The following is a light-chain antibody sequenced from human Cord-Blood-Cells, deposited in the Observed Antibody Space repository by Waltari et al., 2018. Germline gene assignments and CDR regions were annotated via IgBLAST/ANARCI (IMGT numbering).Light chain of an antibody. CDR1: QSVSSN. CDR3: QQDNNWPPYT. CDR2: GAS. V-gene: IGKV3-15*01. Sequence: EIVMTQSPATLSVSPGERATLSCRASQSVSSNLAWYQQKPGQAPRLLIYGASTRATGIPVRFSGSGSGTGFTLTISNLQSEDFAVYYCQQDNNWPPYTFGQGTKLEIK. J-gene: IGKJ2*01.